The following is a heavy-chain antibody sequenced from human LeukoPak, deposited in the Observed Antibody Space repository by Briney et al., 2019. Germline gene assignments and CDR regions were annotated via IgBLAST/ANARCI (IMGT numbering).Heavy chain of an antibody. V-gene: IGHV3-9*01. J-gene: IGHJ4*02. D-gene: IGHD3-9*01. Sequence: PGGSLRLSCAASGFTFDDYAMHWVRQAPGKGLEWVSGISWNSGSIGYADSVKGRFTISRDNSKNTLYLQMNSLRAEDTAVYYCARDANDIPLDYWGQGTLVTVSS. CDR3: ARDANDIPLDY. CDR2: ISWNSGSI. CDR1: GFTFDDYA.